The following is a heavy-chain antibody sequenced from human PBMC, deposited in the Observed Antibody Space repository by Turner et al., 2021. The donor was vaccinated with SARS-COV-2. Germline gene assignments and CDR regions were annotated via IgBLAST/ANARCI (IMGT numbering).Heavy chain of an antibody. V-gene: IGHV3-53*02. Sequence: EVQLVETGGGLIQPGGSLRLSCAASGFTVRSNYMSWVRQAPGKGLGWVSLIYGGGSTYYADSVKGRFTISRDNSKNTLYLQMNSLRAEDTAVYYCARDDPLGGMDVWGQGTTVTVSS. CDR3: ARDDPLGGMDV. J-gene: IGHJ6*02. CDR1: GFTVRSNY. CDR2: IYGGGST.